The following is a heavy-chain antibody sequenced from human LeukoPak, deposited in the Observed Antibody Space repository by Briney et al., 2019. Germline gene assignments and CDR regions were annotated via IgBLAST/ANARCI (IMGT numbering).Heavy chain of an antibody. CDR1: GGSISTSNW. CDR3: ARNYDDYGDSYYFDY. J-gene: IGHJ4*02. D-gene: IGHD4-17*01. Sequence: SETLSLTCAVSGGSISTSNWWSWVRQPPGKGLEWIGEIYHSGSTNYNPSLKSRVTISVDKSKNQFSLKLSSVTAADTAVYYCARNYDDYGDSYYFDYWGQGTLVTVSS. CDR2: IYHSGST. V-gene: IGHV4-4*02.